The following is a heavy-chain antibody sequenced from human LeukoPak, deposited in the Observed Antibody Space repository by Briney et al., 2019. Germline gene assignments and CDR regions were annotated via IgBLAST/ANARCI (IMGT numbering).Heavy chain of an antibody. D-gene: IGHD6-19*01. Sequence: GASVKVSCKASGGTFSSYAISWVRQAPGQGLEWVGGIIPIFGTANYAQKFQGRVTITADESTSTAYMELSSLRSEDTAVYYCARGYSSGWYGYFDYWGQGTLVTVSS. V-gene: IGHV1-69*01. CDR2: IIPIFGTA. J-gene: IGHJ4*02. CDR1: GGTFSSYA. CDR3: ARGYSSGWYGYFDY.